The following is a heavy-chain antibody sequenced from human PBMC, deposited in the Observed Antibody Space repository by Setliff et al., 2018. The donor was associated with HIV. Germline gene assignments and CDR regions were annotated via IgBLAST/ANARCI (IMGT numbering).Heavy chain of an antibody. CDR1: GYTFTTYG. CDR3: SRSGVPPYYYYGMDV. CDR2: INSYNGNT. V-gene: IGHV1-18*04. Sequence: ASVKVSCKASGYTFTTYGVNWVRQAPGQGLEWMGWINSYNGNTKFAQKFQGRVTMSTDTSTTTAFMELRSLKADDTGIYYCSRSGVPPYYYYGMDVWGQGTTVTVSS. J-gene: IGHJ6*02. D-gene: IGHD3-10*01.